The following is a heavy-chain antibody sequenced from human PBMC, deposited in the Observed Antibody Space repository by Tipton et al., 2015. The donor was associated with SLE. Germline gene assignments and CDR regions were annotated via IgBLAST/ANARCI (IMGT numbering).Heavy chain of an antibody. CDR1: GFTFSNYV. Sequence: SLRLSCAASGFTFSNYVMHWVRQAPGKGLEWVAVISYDENNKYYADSVKGRFTIFRDNSKSTLFLQVNSLRPEDTAVYFCARGGLRNYYDSTGHYYSAFDIWGQGTMVTVSS. V-gene: IGHV3-30*04. CDR2: ISYDENNK. CDR3: ARGGLRNYYDSTGHYYSAFDI. J-gene: IGHJ3*02. D-gene: IGHD3-22*01.